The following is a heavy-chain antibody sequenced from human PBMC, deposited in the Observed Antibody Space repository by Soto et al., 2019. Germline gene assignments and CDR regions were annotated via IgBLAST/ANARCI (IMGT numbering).Heavy chain of an antibody. CDR1: GFTLSDSY. D-gene: IGHD3-16*01. V-gene: IGHV3-11*01. J-gene: IGHJ5*02. CDR3: ARDWGAWFDP. Sequence: QVHLVESGGALVKPGGSLRLSCAASGFTLSDSYMSWIRQAPGKGLEWLSYISNSGRTINYDDSVKGRFTISRDNAKNLLYLQLNSLRGEDTAVYYCARDWGAWFDPWGQGTLVTVSS. CDR2: ISNSGRTI.